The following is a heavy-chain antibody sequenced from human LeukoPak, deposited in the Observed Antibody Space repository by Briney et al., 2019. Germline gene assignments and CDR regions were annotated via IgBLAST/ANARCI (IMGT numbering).Heavy chain of an antibody. V-gene: IGHV4-4*07. J-gene: IGHJ4*02. CDR2: IYTSGTT. D-gene: IGHD3-10*01. CDR1: GGSTINYF. Sequence: SETLSLTCTVSGGSTINYFRSWIRQPAGRGLEWIGHIYTSGTTHYNPSLKKRGTISPAPSKSQFSLQLNSVTAADSAVYYCARAEGSGSGAYTLDYWGQGILVTVSS. CDR3: ARAEGSGSGAYTLDY.